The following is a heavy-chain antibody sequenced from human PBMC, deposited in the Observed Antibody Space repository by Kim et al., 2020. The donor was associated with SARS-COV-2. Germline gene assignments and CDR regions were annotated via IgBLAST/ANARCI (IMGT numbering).Heavy chain of an antibody. V-gene: IGHV4-59*11. J-gene: IGHJ4*02. D-gene: IGHD3-10*01. CDR1: VGSSSGHY. CDR2: ITYGGST. Sequence: SETLSLTCDVPVGSSSGHYWSWIRQSPGKGLEWIGYITYGGSTNYNPSLKSRVTISVDRSKNQFSLKLNAVTAADTAVYYCARETSETLYFDNWGPGTLV. CDR3: ARETSETLYFDN.